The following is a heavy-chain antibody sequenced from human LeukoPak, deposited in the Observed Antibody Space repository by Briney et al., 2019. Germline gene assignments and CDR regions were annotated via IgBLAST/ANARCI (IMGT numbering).Heavy chain of an antibody. J-gene: IGHJ4*02. CDR3: VKDLYKGDSASWYFFHY. Sequence: PGGSLRLSCSASGFTFSSYAMHWVRQAPGKGLEYVSTISSNGFSTYYADSVKGRFTISRDNSKNTLYLQMSSLRAEDTAVYYCVKDLYKGDSASWYFFHYWGQGTLVTVSS. D-gene: IGHD6-13*01. CDR1: GFTFSSYA. V-gene: IGHV3-64D*06. CDR2: ISSNGFST.